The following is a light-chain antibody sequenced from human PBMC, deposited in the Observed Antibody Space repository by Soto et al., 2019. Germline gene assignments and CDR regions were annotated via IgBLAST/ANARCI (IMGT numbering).Light chain of an antibody. V-gene: IGLV1-40*01. CDR3: HSYDTILSGSV. J-gene: IGLJ2*01. CDR1: SSNIGSSFD. Sequence: QSVLTQPPSVSGAPGQRVTISCIGSSSNIGSSFDVHWYQHLPGTAPKLLIYGNTNRPSGVPDRFSGSKSGNSASLAITGLQAEDEADYYCHSYDTILSGSVFGGGTKLTVL. CDR2: GNT.